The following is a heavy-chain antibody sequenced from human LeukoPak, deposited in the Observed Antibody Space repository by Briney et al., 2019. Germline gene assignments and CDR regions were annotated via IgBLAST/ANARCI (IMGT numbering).Heavy chain of an antibody. D-gene: IGHD2-2*02. V-gene: IGHV3-30*07. J-gene: IGHJ4*02. Sequence: DPVKGRFTISRDNSKNTLYLQMNSLRAEDTAVYYCARKNTVNFDFWGQGALVTVSS. CDR3: ARKNTVNFDF.